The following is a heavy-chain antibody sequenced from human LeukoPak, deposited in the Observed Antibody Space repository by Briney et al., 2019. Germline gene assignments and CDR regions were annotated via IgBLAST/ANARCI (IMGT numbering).Heavy chain of an antibody. CDR2: ISGSGST. J-gene: IGHJ4*02. CDR3: ARGVIASGVNDFDY. Sequence: SETLSLTCSVSGDSISYFYWSWIRQAAGKGLEWIGRISGSGSTDYNASLKSRVTMSVDTSKSQLSLKVISVTAADTAVYYCARGVIASGVNDFDYWGQGTLVTVSS. D-gene: IGHD6-13*01. V-gene: IGHV4-4*07. CDR1: GDSISYFY.